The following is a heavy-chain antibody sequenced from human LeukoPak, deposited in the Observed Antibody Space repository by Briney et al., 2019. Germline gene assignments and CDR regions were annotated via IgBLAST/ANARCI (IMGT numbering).Heavy chain of an antibody. Sequence: SETLSLTCTVSGGSISSYYWSWIRQPPGKGLEWLGYIYYSGSTNYSPSLKSRVTISVDTSKNQFSLKLSSVTAADTAVYYCARAGLTGRYNWFDPWGQGTLVTVSS. V-gene: IGHV4-59*01. CDR3: ARAGLTGRYNWFDP. J-gene: IGHJ5*02. D-gene: IGHD1-20*01. CDR1: GGSISSYY. CDR2: IYYSGST.